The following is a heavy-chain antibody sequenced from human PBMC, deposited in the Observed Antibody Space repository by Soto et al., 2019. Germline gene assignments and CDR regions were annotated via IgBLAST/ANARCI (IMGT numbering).Heavy chain of an antibody. D-gene: IGHD5-12*01. V-gene: IGHV3-49*03. CDR2: IRSKAYGGTT. Sequence: GGSLRLSCTASGFTFGDYAMSWFRQAPGKGLEWVGFIRSKAYGGTTEYAASVKGRFTISRDDSKSIAYLPMNSLKTEDTAVYYCTRVYSGYDYNFDYWGQGTLVTVSS. CDR3: TRVYSGYDYNFDY. CDR1: GFTFGDYA. J-gene: IGHJ4*02.